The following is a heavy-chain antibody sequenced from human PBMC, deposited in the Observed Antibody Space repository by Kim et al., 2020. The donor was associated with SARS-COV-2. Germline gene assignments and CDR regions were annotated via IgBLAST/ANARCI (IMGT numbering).Heavy chain of an antibody. CDR1: GFTFSSYG. V-gene: IGHV3-30*18. CDR3: AKDSVATYYYYGMDV. D-gene: IGHD6-19*01. CDR2: ISYDGTNK. J-gene: IGHJ6*02. Sequence: GGSLRLSCAASGFTFSSYGIHWVRQAPGKGLEWVTFISYDGTNKYYADSVKGRFTISRDNSKNTLYLQMNSLRAEDTAVYYCAKDSVATYYYYGMDVWGQGTTVTVSS.